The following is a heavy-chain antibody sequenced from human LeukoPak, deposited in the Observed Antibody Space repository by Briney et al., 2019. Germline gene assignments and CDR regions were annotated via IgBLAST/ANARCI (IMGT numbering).Heavy chain of an antibody. CDR1: GGSFSGYY. V-gene: IGHV4-39*01. Sequence: SETLSLTCAVYGGSFSGYYWGWIRQPPGKGLEWIGSIYYSGSTFYNPSLKSRVTISVDTSKNQFSLKLSSVTAADTAVYYCARSPLYYYDSSTYYAMGHFDYWGQGTLVTVTS. CDR3: ARSPLYYYDSSTYYAMGHFDY. J-gene: IGHJ4*02. D-gene: IGHD3-22*01. CDR2: IYYSGST.